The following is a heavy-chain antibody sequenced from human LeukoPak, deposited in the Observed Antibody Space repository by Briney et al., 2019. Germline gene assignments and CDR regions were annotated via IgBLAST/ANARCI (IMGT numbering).Heavy chain of an antibody. D-gene: IGHD2-2*01. V-gene: IGHV4-38-2*01. Sequence: PSETLSLTCGVSGYSISRGYYWAWIRQPPGKGLKWIGTIYHTRSTYYTPSLGSRVTISVDTSKNEFSLNLNSVTAADTAVYYCARAGWIITSGIDYWGQGALVTVSS. CDR1: GYSISRGYY. CDR3: ARAGWIITSGIDY. J-gene: IGHJ4*02. CDR2: IYHTRST.